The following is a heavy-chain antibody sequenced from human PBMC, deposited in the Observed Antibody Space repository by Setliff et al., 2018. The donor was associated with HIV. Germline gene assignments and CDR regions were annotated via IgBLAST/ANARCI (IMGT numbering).Heavy chain of an antibody. Sequence: GGSLRLSCAASGFNFSSHTMNWIRQAPGKGLEWVSSISSTGTYIYYADSMKGRFTISRDNSKNTLYLQMSTLRTEDTAVYYCAKNLYSSIWSPLDYWGQGTLVTVSS. D-gene: IGHD6-13*01. CDR1: GFNFSSHT. CDR3: AKNLYSSIWSPLDY. CDR2: ISSTGTYI. V-gene: IGHV3-21*01. J-gene: IGHJ4*02.